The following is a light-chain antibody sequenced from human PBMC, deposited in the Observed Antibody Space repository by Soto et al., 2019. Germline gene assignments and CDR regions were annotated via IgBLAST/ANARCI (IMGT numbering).Light chain of an antibody. CDR3: QQDGSSPST. J-gene: IGKJ1*01. V-gene: IGKV3-20*01. Sequence: EIVLTQSPGTLSLSPGERATLSCRASQSVSSSYLAWYQQRPGQAPRLLIYDASSRATGIPDRFSGSESGTDFTLTISRLEPEDFAVYYCQQDGSSPSTFGQGTKVEIK. CDR1: QSVSSSY. CDR2: DAS.